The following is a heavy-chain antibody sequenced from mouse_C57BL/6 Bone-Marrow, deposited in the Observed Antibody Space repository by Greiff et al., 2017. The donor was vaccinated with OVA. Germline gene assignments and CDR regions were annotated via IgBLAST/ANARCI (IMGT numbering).Heavy chain of an antibody. Sequence: QVQLKQPGAELVKPGASVKLSCKASGYTFTSYWMQWVKQRPGQGLEWIGEIDPSDSYTNYNQKFKGKATLTVDTSSSTAYMQLSSLTSEDSAVEYCARPIYYSNPYYLDYWGQGTTLTVSS. V-gene: IGHV1-50*01. J-gene: IGHJ2*01. CDR3: ARPIYYSNPYYLDY. D-gene: IGHD2-5*01. CDR1: GYTFTSYW. CDR2: IDPSDSYT.